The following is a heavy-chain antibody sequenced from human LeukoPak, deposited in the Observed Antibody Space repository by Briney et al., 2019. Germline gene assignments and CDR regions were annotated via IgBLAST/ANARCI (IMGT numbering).Heavy chain of an antibody. D-gene: IGHD2-15*01. J-gene: IGHJ3*02. CDR2: ISGSSSPK. CDR3: ARGSSRLIVVVIAATDDAFDI. CDR1: GFTFSDYS. Sequence: GGSLRLSCAASGFTFSDYSMNWVRQAPGKGLEWVSSISGSSSPKYYADSVKGRFTISRDNAKNSLYLQMNNLRAEDTAVYYCARGSSRLIVVVIAATDDAFDIWGQGTMVTVSS. V-gene: IGHV3-21*01.